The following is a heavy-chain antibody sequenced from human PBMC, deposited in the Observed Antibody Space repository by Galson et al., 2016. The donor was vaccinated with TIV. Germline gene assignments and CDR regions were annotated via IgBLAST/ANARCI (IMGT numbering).Heavy chain of an antibody. CDR2: ISWNGGVV. J-gene: IGHJ6*03. Sequence: SLRLSCAASGFTFDDYALHWVRQAPGKGLEWVSGISWNGGVVGYADSVKGRFTISRDNAKNSLHLQMNSLRTDDTAVYFCCKGSGDAPYYFYMDVWGEGTTVIVSS. CDR1: GFTFDDYA. D-gene: IGHD2-21*01. CDR3: CKGSGDAPYYFYMDV. V-gene: IGHV3-9*01.